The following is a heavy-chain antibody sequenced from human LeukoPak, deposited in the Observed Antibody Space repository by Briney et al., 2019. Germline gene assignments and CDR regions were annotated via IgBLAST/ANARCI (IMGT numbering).Heavy chain of an antibody. J-gene: IGHJ6*03. CDR1: GFTFSSYA. CDR2: ISYDGSNK. Sequence: GRSLRLSCAASGFTFSSYAMHWVRQAPGKGREWVAVISYDGSNKYYTDSVKGRFTISRDNSKNTLYLQMNSLRAEDTAVYYCAKGRGWEASYYYYYMDVWGKGTTVTISS. D-gene: IGHD1-26*01. CDR3: AKGRGWEASYYYYYMDV. V-gene: IGHV3-30*04.